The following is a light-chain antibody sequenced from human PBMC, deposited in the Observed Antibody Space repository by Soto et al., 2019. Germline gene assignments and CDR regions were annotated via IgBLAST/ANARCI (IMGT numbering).Light chain of an antibody. CDR1: QIVSNV. Sequence: DIQMTQSPSTLSASVGDRVTITCRASQIVSNVLAWFQQRPGEGPKLLIYDISSLGSGVPSRFSGSGSATGTEFTLTISSLQPDDLATYYCQQDYSNPWTFGQGTKVEIK. CDR3: QQDYSNPWT. J-gene: IGKJ1*01. CDR2: DIS. V-gene: IGKV1-5*01.